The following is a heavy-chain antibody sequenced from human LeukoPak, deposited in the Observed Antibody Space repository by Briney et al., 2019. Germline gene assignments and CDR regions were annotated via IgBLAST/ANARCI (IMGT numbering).Heavy chain of an antibody. V-gene: IGHV1-69*05. CDR3: AEGKPSSMDV. CDR1: GYTFTSYD. Sequence: SVKVSCKASGYTFTSYDIHWVRQATGQGLEWMGGIIPIFGTANYAQKFQGRVTITTDESTSTAYMELSSLRSEDTAGYYCAEGKPSSMDVWGKGTTVTVSS. D-gene: IGHD2-2*01. CDR2: IIPIFGTA. J-gene: IGHJ6*03.